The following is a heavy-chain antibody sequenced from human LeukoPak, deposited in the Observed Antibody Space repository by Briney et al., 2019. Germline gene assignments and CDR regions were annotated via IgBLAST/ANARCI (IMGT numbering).Heavy chain of an antibody. V-gene: IGHV3-30*04. D-gene: IGHD2-15*01. Sequence: PGRSLRLSCAASGFTFSSYAMHWVRQAPGKGLEWVAVISYDGSNKYYADSVKGRFTISRDNSKNTLYLQMNSLRAEDTAVYYCAREGLYCSGGSCYPKPFDYWGQGTLVTVSS. CDR1: GFTFSSYA. J-gene: IGHJ4*02. CDR2: ISYDGSNK. CDR3: AREGLYCSGGSCYPKPFDY.